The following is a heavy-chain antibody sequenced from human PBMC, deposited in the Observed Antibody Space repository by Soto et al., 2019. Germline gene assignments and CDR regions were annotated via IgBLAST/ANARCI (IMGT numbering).Heavy chain of an antibody. Sequence: SETLSLTCAVYGGSFSGYYWRWIRQPPGNGLEWIGEINHSGSTNYNPSLKSRVTISVDTSKNQFSLKLSSVTAADTAVYYCARIIAAAGHPTSGWFDPWGQGTLVTVSS. CDR3: ARIIAAAGHPTSGWFDP. D-gene: IGHD6-13*01. V-gene: IGHV4-34*01. J-gene: IGHJ5*02. CDR1: GGSFSGYY. CDR2: INHSGST.